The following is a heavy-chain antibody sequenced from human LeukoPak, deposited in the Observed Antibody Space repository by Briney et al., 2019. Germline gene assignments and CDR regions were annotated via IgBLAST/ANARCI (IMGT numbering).Heavy chain of an antibody. Sequence: PSETLSLNCTVSGGSISSHYWSWIRQPPGKGLEWIGYIDYSGSTNYNPSLKSRVTISVDTSKNQFSLKLSSVTAADTAVYYCASLPFGAGSYYNGAFEIWGQGTMVTVSS. CDR1: GGSISSHY. V-gene: IGHV4-59*08. CDR3: ASLPFGAGSYYNGAFEI. D-gene: IGHD3-10*01. J-gene: IGHJ3*02. CDR2: IDYSGST.